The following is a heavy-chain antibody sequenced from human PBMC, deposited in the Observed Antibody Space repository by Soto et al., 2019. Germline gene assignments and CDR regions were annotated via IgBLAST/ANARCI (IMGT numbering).Heavy chain of an antibody. Sequence: QVQLQESGPGLVKPSETLSLTCTVSGGSISRYDWTWIRQPPGKGLEWIGYIYYSGRTNYNPSLKSRVTISVDTSKNQFSLKLSSVTAADTAVYYCARDSKRGYSGYDKLDYWGQGTLVTVSS. CDR1: GGSISRYD. CDR2: IYYSGRT. CDR3: ARDSKRGYSGYDKLDY. J-gene: IGHJ4*02. D-gene: IGHD5-12*01. V-gene: IGHV4-59*01.